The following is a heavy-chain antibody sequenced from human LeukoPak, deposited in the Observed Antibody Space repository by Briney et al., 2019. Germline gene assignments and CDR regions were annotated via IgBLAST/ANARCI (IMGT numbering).Heavy chain of an antibody. Sequence: GSLRLSCALSVFTFSIYAMRCVRPAPRKGLECVSAISVSGGSTYYADSVKGRFTISRDNSKNTLYMQMNSLRAEDTAVYYCAKGDDILPGYYTAFDIWGQGTMVTVSS. D-gene: IGHD3-9*01. V-gene: IGHV3-23*01. CDR2: ISVSGGST. CDR3: AKGDDILPGYYTAFDI. J-gene: IGHJ3*02. CDR1: VFTFSIYA.